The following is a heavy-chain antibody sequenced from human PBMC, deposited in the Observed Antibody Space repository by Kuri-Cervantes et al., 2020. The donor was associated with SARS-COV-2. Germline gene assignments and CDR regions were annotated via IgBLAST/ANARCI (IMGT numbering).Heavy chain of an antibody. CDR1: GFTFSGHW. CDR2: INPDGSYT. CDR3: ARDPSLRQPYYFDY. D-gene: IGHD1-1*01. J-gene: IGHJ4*02. Sequence: GESLKISCAASGFTFSGHWIHWVRQAPGKGLVWVSRINPDGSYTNNADSVKGRFTLSRDNAKNMLFLQMNSLRAEDTAVYYCARDPSLRQPYYFDYWGQGTLVTVSS. V-gene: IGHV3-74*01.